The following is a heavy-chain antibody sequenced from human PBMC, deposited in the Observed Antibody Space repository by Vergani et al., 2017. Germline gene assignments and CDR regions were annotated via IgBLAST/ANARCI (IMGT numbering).Heavy chain of an antibody. CDR2: NSGSGGST. V-gene: IGHV3-23*01. CDR3: AKDRYCSSTSCYGCMDV. CDR1: GFTFSSFA. Sequence: EVRLLESGGDLLQSGESLKISCAASGFTFSSFAMSWVRQAPGKGLEWVSTNSGSGGSTYYADSVKGRFTISRDNSKNTLYLQMNSLRAEDTAVYYCAKDRYCSSTSCYGCMDVWGKGTTVTVSS. J-gene: IGHJ6*03. D-gene: IGHD2-2*01.